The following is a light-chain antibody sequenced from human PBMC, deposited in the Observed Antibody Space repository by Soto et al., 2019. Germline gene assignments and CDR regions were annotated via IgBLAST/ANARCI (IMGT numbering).Light chain of an antibody. V-gene: IGKV1-12*01. J-gene: IGKJ5*01. Sequence: DIQMTQSPSTLSASVGDRVAITCRASDNIVHWVAWYQQKPGKAPNLLIYTASSLQSGVPSRFSGTGSGTEFTLTINNLQPEDFATYYCQQAASFPITFGQGTRLEIK. CDR1: DNIVHW. CDR3: QQAASFPIT. CDR2: TAS.